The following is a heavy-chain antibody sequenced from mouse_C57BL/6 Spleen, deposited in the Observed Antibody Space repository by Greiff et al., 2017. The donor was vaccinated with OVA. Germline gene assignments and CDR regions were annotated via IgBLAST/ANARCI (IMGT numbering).Heavy chain of an antibody. J-gene: IGHJ2*01. Sequence: VQRVESGAELARPGASVKLSCKASGYTFTSYGISWVKQRTGQGLEWIGEIYPRSGNTYYNEKFKGKATLTADKSSSTAYMELRSLTSEDSAVYFCARRPLNWEGFDYWGQGTTLTVSS. V-gene: IGHV1-81*01. CDR1: GYTFTSYG. D-gene: IGHD4-1*01. CDR3: ARRPLNWEGFDY. CDR2: IYPRSGNT.